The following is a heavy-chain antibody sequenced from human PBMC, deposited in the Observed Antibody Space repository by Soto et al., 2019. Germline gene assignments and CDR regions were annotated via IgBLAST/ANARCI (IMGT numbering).Heavy chain of an antibody. J-gene: IGHJ6*03. V-gene: IGHV1-18*01. CDR3: ARGYDFWSGYPTYYMDV. CDR2: ISAYNGNT. CDR1: GYTFTSYG. D-gene: IGHD3-3*01. Sequence: QVQLVQSGAEVKKPGASVKVSCKASGYTFTSYGISWVRQAPGQGLEWMGWISAYNGNTNYAQKLQGRVTMTTDTSTSTAYMERRSVRSDDTAVYYCARGYDFWSGYPTYYMDVWGKGTTVTVSS.